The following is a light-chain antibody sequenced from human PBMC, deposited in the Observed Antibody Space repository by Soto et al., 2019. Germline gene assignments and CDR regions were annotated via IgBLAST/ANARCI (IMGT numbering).Light chain of an antibody. CDR3: QQDNDWPLT. J-gene: IGKJ4*01. CDR2: GAS. V-gene: IGKV3-15*01. CDR1: QSVSCK. Sequence: IVITQSPATPFVSPGERATHSFRASQSVSCKLAWYQHKAGQAPRLLIYGASTRATGIPARISGSGSETEFSLTISRVQSEDFAVYYCQQDNDWPLTFGGGT.